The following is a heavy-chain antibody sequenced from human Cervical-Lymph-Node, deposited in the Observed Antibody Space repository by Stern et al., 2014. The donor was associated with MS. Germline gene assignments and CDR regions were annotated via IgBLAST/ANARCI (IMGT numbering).Heavy chain of an antibody. Sequence: QLQLQESGPGLVKPSETLSLTCTVAGDSLSISSSYWGWIRQPPGKGLEWIGNILFSGSTYYNPSLKSRVTISVDQVNNQVSLQMTSVPAADTAVYYCARQPPSIGTALDYWGQGTLVTVSS. V-gene: IGHV4-39*01. CDR2: ILFSGST. CDR3: ARQPPSIGTALDY. J-gene: IGHJ4*02. D-gene: IGHD6-13*01. CDR1: GDSLSISSSY.